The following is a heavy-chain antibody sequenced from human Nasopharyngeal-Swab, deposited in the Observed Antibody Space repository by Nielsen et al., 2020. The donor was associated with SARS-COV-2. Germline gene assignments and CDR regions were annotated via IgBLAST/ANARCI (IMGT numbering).Heavy chain of an antibody. V-gene: IGHV1-46*01. J-gene: IGHJ5*02. Sequence: VKVSCKASGYTFTSYYMHWVRQAPGQGLEWMGIINPSGGSTSYAQKFQGRVTMTRDTSTSTVYMELSSLRSEDTAVYYCAREIVGADQQNNWFDPWGQGTLVTVSS. CDR2: INPSGGST. D-gene: IGHD1-26*01. CDR3: AREIVGADQQNNWFDP. CDR1: GYTFTSYY.